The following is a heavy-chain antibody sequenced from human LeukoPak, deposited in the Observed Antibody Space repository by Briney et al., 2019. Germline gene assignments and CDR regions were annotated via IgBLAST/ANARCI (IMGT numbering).Heavy chain of an antibody. CDR1: GYTPTELS. CDR3: ATDFYRGLQFDY. CDR2: FDPEDGET. J-gene: IGHJ4*02. Sequence: ASVKVSCKVSGYTPTELSMNWVRQAPGKGLEWMGRFDPEDGETIYTQKFQGRVTMTEDTSTDTAYMELTSLRSEDTAVYYCATDFYRGLQFDYWGQGTLVIASS. V-gene: IGHV1-24*01. D-gene: IGHD2/OR15-2a*01.